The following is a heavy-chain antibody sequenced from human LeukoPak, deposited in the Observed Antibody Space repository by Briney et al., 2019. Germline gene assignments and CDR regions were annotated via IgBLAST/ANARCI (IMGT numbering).Heavy chain of an antibody. CDR1: GGSISSGGSY. CDR2: IYYSGST. J-gene: IGHJ3*02. Sequence: SQTLSLTCTVSGGSISSGGSYWSWTRQNPGKGLEWTGYIYYSGSTYYSPSLKSRVTISVHTSKNQFSLKLSSVTAADTAVYYCASIRITMVRGVIMRPDAFDIWGQGTMVTVPS. V-gene: IGHV4-31*03. CDR3: ASIRITMVRGVIMRPDAFDI. D-gene: IGHD3-10*01.